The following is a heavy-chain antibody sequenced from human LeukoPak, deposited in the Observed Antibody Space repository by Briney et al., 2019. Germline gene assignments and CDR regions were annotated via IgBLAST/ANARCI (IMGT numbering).Heavy chain of an antibody. CDR1: GFSFRTYG. V-gene: IGHV3-33*01. CDR3: ARDLDSYWYFDL. CDR2: IWYDGTKK. Sequence: PGRSLRLSCTASGFSFRTYGMHWVRQAPGKGLEWVAVIWYDGTKKFYGDSVKGRFTVSRDNSKNTLYLQMNSLRAEDTAVYYCARDLDSYWYFDLWGRGTLVTVSS. D-gene: IGHD1-1*01. J-gene: IGHJ2*01.